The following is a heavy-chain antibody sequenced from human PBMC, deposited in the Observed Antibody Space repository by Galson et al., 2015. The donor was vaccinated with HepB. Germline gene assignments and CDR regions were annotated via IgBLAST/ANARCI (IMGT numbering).Heavy chain of an antibody. CDR2: IDREGTTT. V-gene: IGHV3-74*03. J-gene: IGHJ4*02. CDR3: ARDRPSGDDFWGLRYYFDY. D-gene: IGHD3-3*01. Sequence: SLRLSCAASGFTFNKSWMHWVRQVSGKGLLWVSHIDREGTTTTYADSVKGRFTISRDNAKNTLYLQMNSLRAEDTAVYYCARDRPSGDDFWGLRYYFDYWGQGTLVTVSS. CDR1: GFTFNKSW.